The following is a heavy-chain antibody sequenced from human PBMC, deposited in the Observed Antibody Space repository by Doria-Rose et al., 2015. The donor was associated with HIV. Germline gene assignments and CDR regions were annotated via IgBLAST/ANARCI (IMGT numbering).Heavy chain of an antibody. CDR1: GVSLSSPGMG. V-gene: IGHV2-26*01. D-gene: IGHD6-13*01. J-gene: IGHJ4*02. Sequence: QVTLKESGPVLVKPTETLTLTCTASGVSLSSPGMGVSWIRQPPGKALEWLANIFSDDDRSYKTSLESRLTISRGTSKSQVVLTMTDMDPVDTATYYCARIKSSRWYHKYYFDFWGQGTLVIVSA. CDR3: ARIKSSRWYHKYYFDF. CDR2: IFSDDDR.